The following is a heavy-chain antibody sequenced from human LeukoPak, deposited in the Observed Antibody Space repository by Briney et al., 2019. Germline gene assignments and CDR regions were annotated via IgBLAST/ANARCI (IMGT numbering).Heavy chain of an antibody. J-gene: IGHJ4*02. CDR2: IIPSLGRA. D-gene: IGHD6-19*01. CDR1: RCTFSPYA. Sequence: PVRVSRKASRCTFSPYAISWVRQAPGQGLEWRGGIIPSLGRANYAQKFQGRVTNTADKSTSTASMALSSLRSEDTAVYYCAYSYSSGSFDYWGQGTLVTVSS. CDR3: AYSYSSGSFDY. V-gene: IGHV1-69*04.